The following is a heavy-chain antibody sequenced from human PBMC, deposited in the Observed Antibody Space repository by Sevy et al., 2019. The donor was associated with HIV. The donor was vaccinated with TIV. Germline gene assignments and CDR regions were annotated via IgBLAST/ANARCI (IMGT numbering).Heavy chain of an antibody. D-gene: IGHD3-16*01. J-gene: IGHJ5*02. Sequence: ASVKVSCKASGYTFTSYGISWVRQAPGQGLEWMGWISAYNANTNYAQKLQGRVTMTTDTSTSTAYMELRSLRSDDTAVYYCASAVGGKNWFDPWGQGTLVTVSS. CDR1: GYTFTSYG. V-gene: IGHV1-18*04. CDR2: ISAYNANT. CDR3: ASAVGGKNWFDP.